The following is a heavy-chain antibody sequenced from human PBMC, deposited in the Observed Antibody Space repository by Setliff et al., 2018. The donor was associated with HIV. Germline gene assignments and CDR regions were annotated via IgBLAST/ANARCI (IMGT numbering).Heavy chain of an antibody. CDR3: ARERVDIVVVVAARGYYYYGMDV. CDR1: GFTFSNHG. V-gene: IGHV3-30*03. Sequence: GGSLRLSCAASGFTFSNHGMHWVRQAPGKGLEWVAVMSYDGRMKDYADSVKGRFTVSRDNSKNTLSLQMDSLRAEDTAVYYCARERVDIVVVVAARGYYYYGMDVWGKGTTVTVSS. CDR2: MSYDGRMK. D-gene: IGHD2-15*01. J-gene: IGHJ6*04.